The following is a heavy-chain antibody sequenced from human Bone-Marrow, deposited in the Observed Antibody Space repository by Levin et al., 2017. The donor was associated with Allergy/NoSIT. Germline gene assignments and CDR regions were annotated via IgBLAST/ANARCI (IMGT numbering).Heavy chain of an antibody. J-gene: IGHJ5*02. Sequence: GASVKVSCKSFGYSFTRYYMNWVRQAPGQGLEWVGIINPSDGSPKYAEKFQGRVTITRDTSRDTVYMEITRLRAEDTAVYYCARDWTDSGSSDSLSLDHWGQGTLVTVSS. CDR3: ARDWTDSGSSDSLSLDH. CDR2: INPSDGSP. D-gene: IGHD3/OR15-3a*01. V-gene: IGHV1-46*01. CDR1: GYSFTRYY.